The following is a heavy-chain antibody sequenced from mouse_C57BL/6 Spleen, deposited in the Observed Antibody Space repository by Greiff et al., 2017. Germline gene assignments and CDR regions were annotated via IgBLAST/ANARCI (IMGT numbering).Heavy chain of an antibody. J-gene: IGHJ2*01. D-gene: IGHD2-13*01. CDR3: IDCDYYFDY. Sequence: EVKVEESGGGLVQPGGSMKLSCVASGFTFSNYWMNWVRQSPEKGLEWVAQIRLKSDNYATHYAESVKGRFTISRDDSKSSVYLQMNNLRAEDTGIYYCIDCDYYFDYWGQGTTLTVSS. V-gene: IGHV6-3*01. CDR1: GFTFSNYW. CDR2: IRLKSDNYAT.